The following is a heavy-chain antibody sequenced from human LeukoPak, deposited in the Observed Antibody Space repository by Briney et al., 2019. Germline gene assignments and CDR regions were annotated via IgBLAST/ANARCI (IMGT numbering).Heavy chain of an antibody. CDR3: AREGPSSSGSYLNCFDP. J-gene: IGHJ5*02. D-gene: IGHD1-26*01. CDR1: GGSISNYY. V-gene: IGHV4-59*01. Sequence: SETLSLTCTVSGGSISNYYWSWFRQPPGKGLEWIGYIYYSGSTKYNPSLKSRVTISVDTSKNQFSLKLSSVTAADTAVNYCAREGPSSSGSYLNCFDPWGQGTLVTVSS. CDR2: IYYSGST.